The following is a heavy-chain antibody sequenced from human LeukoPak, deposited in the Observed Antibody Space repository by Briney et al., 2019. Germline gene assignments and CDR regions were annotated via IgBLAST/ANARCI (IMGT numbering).Heavy chain of an antibody. J-gene: IGHJ4*02. D-gene: IGHD4-23*01. CDR3: AKATTDYGGNSFDY. V-gene: IGHV3-48*03. CDR2: ISSSGSTI. CDR1: GFTFSSYE. Sequence: GGSLRLSCAASGFTFSSYEMNWVRQAPGKGLEWVSYISSSGSTIYYADSVKGRFTISRDNAKNSLYLQMNSLRAEDMALYYCAKATTDYGGNSFDYWGQGTLVTVSS.